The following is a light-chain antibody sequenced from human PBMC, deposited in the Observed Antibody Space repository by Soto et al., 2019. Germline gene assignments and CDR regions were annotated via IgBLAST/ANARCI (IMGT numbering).Light chain of an antibody. CDR3: QHYGDSPPIT. Sequence: EILLRQSPDTLSLSPGERATLSCRASQGVSRGYLAWYQQKAGQAPRLLIYGVSSRATGVSHRFSGSGSGTDFTLTISGLEPEDVAMYYCQHYGDSPPITFGQGKRLESK. J-gene: IGKJ5*01. CDR1: QGVSRGY. CDR2: GVS. V-gene: IGKV3-20*01.